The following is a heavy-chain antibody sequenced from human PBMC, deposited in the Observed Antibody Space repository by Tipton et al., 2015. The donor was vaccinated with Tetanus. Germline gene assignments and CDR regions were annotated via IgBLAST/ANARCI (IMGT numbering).Heavy chain of an antibody. D-gene: IGHD6-6*01. CDR2: INHSGGT. CDR3: VTVHFPHFYHFGMYV. V-gene: IGHV4-34*01. CDR1: GASFRDYY. Sequence: TLSLTCAVYGASFRDYYWSWIRQAPGKGLEWIGEINHSGGTNHNPSLKSRVTLSVDTSKNQISLKLNSVTAADTAMYFCVTVHFPHFYHFGMYVWGQGTTVTVSS. J-gene: IGHJ6*02.